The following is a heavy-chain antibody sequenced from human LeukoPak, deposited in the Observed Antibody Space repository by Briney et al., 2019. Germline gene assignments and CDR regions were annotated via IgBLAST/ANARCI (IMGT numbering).Heavy chain of an antibody. J-gene: IGHJ4*02. CDR2: INWNGGST. D-gene: IGHD3-10*01. V-gene: IGHV3-20*01. CDR3: KLPYGSGSYSRALDY. CDR1: GFTFDDYG. Sequence: SGGSLRLSCAASGFTFDDYGMSWVRQAPGKGLEWVSGINWNGGSTGYADSVKGRFTISRDNAKNSLYLQMNSLRAEDTALYQPKLPYGSGSYSRALDYWGQGTLVTVSS.